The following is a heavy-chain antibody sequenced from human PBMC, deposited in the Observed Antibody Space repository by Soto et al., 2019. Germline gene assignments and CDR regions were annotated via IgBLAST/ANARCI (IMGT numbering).Heavy chain of an antibody. CDR2: IWYDGSNK. V-gene: IGHV3-33*01. D-gene: IGHD6-13*01. CDR3: ARAWGEHSSSLGAV. J-gene: IGHJ4*02. Sequence: GGSLRLSCAASGFTFSSYGMHWVRQAPGKGLEWVAVIWYDGSNKYYADSVKGRFTISRDNSKNTLYLQMNSLRAEDTAVYYCARAWGEHSSSLGAVWGQGTLVTVSS. CDR1: GFTFSSYG.